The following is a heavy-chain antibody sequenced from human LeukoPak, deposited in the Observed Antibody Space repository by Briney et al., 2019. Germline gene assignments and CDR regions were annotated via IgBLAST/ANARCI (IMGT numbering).Heavy chain of an antibody. Sequence: SETLSLTCAVYGGSFSGYYWSWIRQPPGKGLEWIGEINHSGSTNYNPSLKSRVTISVDTSKNQFSLKLSSVTAADTAVYYCARGVFGSSPPGLYWGQGTLVTVSS. CDR1: GGSFSGYY. J-gene: IGHJ1*01. CDR2: INHSGST. CDR3: ARGVFGSSPPGLY. D-gene: IGHD6-13*01. V-gene: IGHV4-34*01.